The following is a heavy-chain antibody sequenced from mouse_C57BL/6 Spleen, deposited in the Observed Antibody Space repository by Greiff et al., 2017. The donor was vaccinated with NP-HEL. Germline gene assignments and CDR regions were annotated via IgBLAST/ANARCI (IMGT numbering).Heavy chain of an antibody. Sequence: QVQLQQPGAELVKPGASVKLSCKASGYTFTSYWMQWVKQRPGQGLEWIGEIDPSDSYTNYNQKFKGKATLTVDTSSSTAYMQLSSLTSEDSAVYYCARWSNYLDYWGKGTTLTVSS. J-gene: IGHJ2*01. D-gene: IGHD5-1*01. CDR1: GYTFTSYW. CDR3: ARWSNYLDY. V-gene: IGHV1-50*01. CDR2: IDPSDSYT.